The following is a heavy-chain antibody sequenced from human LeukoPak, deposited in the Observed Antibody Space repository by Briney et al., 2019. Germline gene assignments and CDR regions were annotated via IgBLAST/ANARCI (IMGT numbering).Heavy chain of an antibody. CDR3: ARSRSGYYNYYGMDV. CDR2: MNPNSGNT. D-gene: IGHD2-15*01. J-gene: IGHJ6*02. V-gene: IGHV1-8*01. Sequence: ASVKVSCKASGYTFTSYDINWVRQATGQGLEWMGWMNPNSGNTGYAQKFRGRVTMTRNTSISTAYMELSSLRSEDTAVYYCARSRSGYYNYYGMDVWGQGTTVTVSS. CDR1: GYTFTSYD.